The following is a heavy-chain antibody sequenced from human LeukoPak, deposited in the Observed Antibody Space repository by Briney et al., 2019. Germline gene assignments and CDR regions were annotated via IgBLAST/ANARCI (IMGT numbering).Heavy chain of an antibody. CDR2: ISGSGGST. CDR1: GFTFSSYA. Sequence: GRSLRLSCAASGFTFSSYAMHWVRQAPGKGLEWVSAISGSGGSTYYADSVKGRFTISRGNSKNTLYLQMNSLRAEDTAVYYCAKDGWELPYDAFDIWGQGTMVTVSS. CDR3: AKDGWELPYDAFDI. V-gene: IGHV3-23*01. D-gene: IGHD1-26*01. J-gene: IGHJ3*02.